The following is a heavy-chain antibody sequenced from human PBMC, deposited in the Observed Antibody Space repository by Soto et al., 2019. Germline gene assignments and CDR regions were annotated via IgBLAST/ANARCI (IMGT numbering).Heavy chain of an antibody. Sequence: NPSETLSLTCDVSGGSISSINWWSWVRQPSGKGLKWIGEIYHSGSTTYNPSLKSRVTISVDKSKNQFSLKLKSVTAADTAIYYCARGGGPDIAYGMDVWGQGTTVTVYS. CDR1: GGSISSINW. CDR2: IYHSGST. V-gene: IGHV4-4*02. CDR3: ARGGGPDIAYGMDV. J-gene: IGHJ6*02. D-gene: IGHD5-12*01.